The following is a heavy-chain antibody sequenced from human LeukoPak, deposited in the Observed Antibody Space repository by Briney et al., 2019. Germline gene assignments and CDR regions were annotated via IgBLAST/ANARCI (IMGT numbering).Heavy chain of an antibody. CDR1: GGSISSSSYY. CDR3: ASIVVVPAARAYYYYGMDV. D-gene: IGHD2-2*01. J-gene: IGHJ6*02. Sequence: SETLSLTCTVSGGSISSSSYYWGWIRQPPGKGLEWIGSIYYSGSTYYNPSLKSRVTISVDTSKNQFSLKLSPVTAADTAVYYCASIVVVPAARAYYYYGMDVWGQGTTVTVSS. V-gene: IGHV4-39*01. CDR2: IYYSGST.